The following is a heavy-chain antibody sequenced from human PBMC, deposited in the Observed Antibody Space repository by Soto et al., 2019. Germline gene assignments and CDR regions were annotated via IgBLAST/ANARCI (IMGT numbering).Heavy chain of an antibody. Sequence: GASVKVTVKASCYTFTSYGISWVLQSPGQWLEWMGWISAYNGNTNYAQKLQGRVTMTTDTSTSTAYMELRSLRSDDTAVYYCARSESSLYGLDYWGQGTLVTVSS. CDR1: CYTFTSYG. CDR3: ARSESSLYGLDY. J-gene: IGHJ4*02. V-gene: IGHV1-18*04. CDR2: ISAYNGNT. D-gene: IGHD2-15*01.